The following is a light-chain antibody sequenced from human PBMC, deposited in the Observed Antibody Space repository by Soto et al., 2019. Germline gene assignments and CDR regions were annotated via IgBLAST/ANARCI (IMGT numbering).Light chain of an antibody. Sequence: HSALTQPRSVSGSPGQSVTISCTGTSSDVGGYNYVSWYQQHPGKAPKLMIYDVSKRPSGVPDRFSGSKSGNTASLTISGLQAEDEADYYCCSYAGSYNYVFGTGTKVTVL. J-gene: IGLJ1*01. V-gene: IGLV2-11*01. CDR1: SSDVGGYNY. CDR2: DVS. CDR3: CSYAGSYNYV.